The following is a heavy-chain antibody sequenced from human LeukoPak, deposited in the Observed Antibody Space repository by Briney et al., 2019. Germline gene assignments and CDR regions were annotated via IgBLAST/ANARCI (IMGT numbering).Heavy chain of an antibody. J-gene: IGHJ4*02. CDR2: ISSSSSYI. CDR1: GFTFSSYA. D-gene: IGHD1-26*01. Sequence: PGGSLRLSCAASGFTFSSYAMSWVRQAPGKGLEWVSSISSSSSYIYYADSVKGRFTISRDNAKNSLYLQMNSLRAEDTAVYYCASFGGATDFDYWGQGTLVTVSS. V-gene: IGHV3-21*01. CDR3: ASFGGATDFDY.